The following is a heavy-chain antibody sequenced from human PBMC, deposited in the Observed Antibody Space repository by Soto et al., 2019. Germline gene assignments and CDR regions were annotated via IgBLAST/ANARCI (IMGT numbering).Heavy chain of an antibody. Sequence: PGGSLRLSCAAAGFTFSTYSMVWVRRAPGRGLEWVSYISRSFSPTHYADSVKGRFTVSRDDSKSIAYLDMNSLNTEDAAVYYCSRVIGLQYLEWRLYDYWGQGTQVTVSS. V-gene: IGHV3-48*01. CDR1: GFTFSTYS. J-gene: IGHJ4*02. CDR2: ISRSFSPT. CDR3: SRVIGLQYLEWRLYDY. D-gene: IGHD3-3*01.